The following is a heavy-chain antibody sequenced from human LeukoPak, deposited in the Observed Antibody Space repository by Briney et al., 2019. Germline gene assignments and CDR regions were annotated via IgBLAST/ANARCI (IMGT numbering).Heavy chain of an antibody. CDR3: ARVHSGYDWGFDY. CDR1: GGSISSYY. J-gene: IGHJ4*02. D-gene: IGHD5-12*01. Sequence: SETLSLTCTVSGGSISSYYWSWIRQPPGKGLEWIGYIYYSGSTNYSPSLKSRVTISVDTSKNQFSLKLSSVTAADTAVYYCARVHSGYDWGFDYWGQGTLVTVSP. CDR2: IYYSGST. V-gene: IGHV4-59*01.